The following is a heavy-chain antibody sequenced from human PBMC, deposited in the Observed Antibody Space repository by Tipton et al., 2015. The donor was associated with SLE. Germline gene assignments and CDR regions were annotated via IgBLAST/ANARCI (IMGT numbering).Heavy chain of an antibody. V-gene: IGHV4-39*07. Sequence: TLSLTCTVSGGSISSGSYYWGWIRQPPGKGLEWIGSIYYSGSTYYNPSLKSRVTISVDTSKNQFSLKLSSVTAADTAVYYCARDRAGWVDYWGQGTLVTVSS. CDR2: IYYSGST. J-gene: IGHJ4*02. CDR3: ARDRAGWVDY. D-gene: IGHD6-19*01. CDR1: GGSISSGSYY.